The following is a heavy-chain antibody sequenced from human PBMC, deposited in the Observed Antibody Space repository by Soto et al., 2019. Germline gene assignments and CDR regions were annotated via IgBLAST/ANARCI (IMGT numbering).Heavy chain of an antibody. CDR3: ARGGGVGVAGSAAFDM. CDR1: GYPVTAYY. V-gene: IGHV1-2*02. D-gene: IGHD3-3*01. CDR2: INPATGAA. Sequence: QLHLVQSGAVVKKPGASVTVSCSASGYPVTAYYMHWVRQAPGRGLEWMGGINPATGAAKYTQTFQGRVTMTRDPSTSTVFIELSGLTSEGTARFYWARGGGVGVAGSAAFDMWGQGTLVTVSS. J-gene: IGHJ3*02.